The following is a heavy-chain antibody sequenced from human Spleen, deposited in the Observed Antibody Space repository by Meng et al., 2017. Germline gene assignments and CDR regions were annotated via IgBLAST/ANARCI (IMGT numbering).Heavy chain of an antibody. J-gene: IGHJ5*02. Sequence: EGQLVESGGGLVQPGGSLRLSCEASGFTFSYYWMHWVRQAPGKGRLWVSRINEDGTSTTYADSVKGRFSISRDNAKNTVFLQMNSLRADDTAVYYCAGGGNWFNPWGQGTLVTVSS. CDR1: GFTFSYYW. D-gene: IGHD3-16*01. CDR3: AGGGNWFNP. V-gene: IGHV3-74*03. CDR2: INEDGTST.